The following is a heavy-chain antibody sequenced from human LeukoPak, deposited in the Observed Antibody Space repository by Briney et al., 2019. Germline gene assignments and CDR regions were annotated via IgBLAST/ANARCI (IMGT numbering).Heavy chain of an antibody. Sequence: GGSLRLSCAASGFTFSSYWMSWVRQAPGKGLEWVSAISGSGGSTYYADSVKGRFTISRDNSKNTLYLQMNSLRAEDTAVYYCAKGSGITIFGVVIMEYWGQGTLVTVSS. D-gene: IGHD3-3*01. V-gene: IGHV3-23*01. CDR3: AKGSGITIFGVVIMEY. J-gene: IGHJ4*02. CDR2: ISGSGGST. CDR1: GFTFSSYW.